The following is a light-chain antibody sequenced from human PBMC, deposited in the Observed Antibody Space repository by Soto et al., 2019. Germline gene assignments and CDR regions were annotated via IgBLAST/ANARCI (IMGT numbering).Light chain of an antibody. CDR1: QSVSIKY. J-gene: IGKJ2*01. V-gene: IGKV3-20*01. CDR3: HGQHYGVSSTYT. CDR2: GGS. Sequence: EIVLTQSPGTLPLSPGERATLSCRASQSVSIKYIAWYQQKPGQAPRLLIYGGSNRASGIPDRFSGSGSGTDFTLTISRLEPEDIAVYYCHGQHYGVSSTYTFGQGTKLEIK.